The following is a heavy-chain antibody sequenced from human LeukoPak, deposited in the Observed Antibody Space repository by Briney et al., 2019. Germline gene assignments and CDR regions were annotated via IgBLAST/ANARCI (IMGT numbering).Heavy chain of an antibody. CDR2: ISYDGSNK. D-gene: IGHD4-17*01. CDR1: GFTFSSYG. J-gene: IGHJ4*02. Sequence: GGSLRLSCAASGFTFSSYGMHWVRQAPGKGLKWVAVISYDGSNKYYADSVKGRFTISRDNSKNTLYLQMNSLRAEDTAVYYCATTRYGDYRRFDYWGQGTLVTVSS. CDR3: ATTRYGDYRRFDY. V-gene: IGHV3-30*03.